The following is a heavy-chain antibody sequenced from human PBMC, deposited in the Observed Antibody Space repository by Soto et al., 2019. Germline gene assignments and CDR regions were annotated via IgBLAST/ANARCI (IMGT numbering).Heavy chain of an antibody. CDR3: ARGDWWLFDY. D-gene: IGHD2-8*02. V-gene: IGHV1-3*01. J-gene: IGHJ4*02. CDR2: INAGNGNT. Sequence: ASVKVSCKASGYTFTGYYMHWVRQAPGQRLEWMGWINAGNGNTKYSQKFQGRVTITRDTSASTACMELSSLRSEDTAVYYCARGDWWLFDYWGQGTLVTVSS. CDR1: GYTFTGYY.